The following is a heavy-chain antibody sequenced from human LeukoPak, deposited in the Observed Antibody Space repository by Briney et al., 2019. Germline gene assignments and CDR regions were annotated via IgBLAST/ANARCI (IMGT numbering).Heavy chain of an antibody. D-gene: IGHD5-12*01. CDR1: GYTFPNYG. CDR2: ISAYNGNT. Sequence: ASVKVSCKASGYTFPNYGVSWVRQAPGQGLEWMGWISAYNGNTDYAQKLQGRVTMTTDTSTSTAYMELSSLRSEDTAVYYCAREIVATMGGYWGQGTLVTVSS. J-gene: IGHJ4*02. V-gene: IGHV1-18*01. CDR3: AREIVATMGGY.